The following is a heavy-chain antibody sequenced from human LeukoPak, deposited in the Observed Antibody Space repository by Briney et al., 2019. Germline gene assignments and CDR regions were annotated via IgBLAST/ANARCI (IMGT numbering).Heavy chain of an antibody. Sequence: SETLSLTCTVSGGSISRYYWSWIRQPPGKGLEWIGYIYYTGSTNYNPSLNSRVTISLDTSENQFSLKLNSVTAADTAVYYCARDYDLWSGLGAFDIWGQGTMVTVSS. V-gene: IGHV4-59*01. CDR3: ARDYDLWSGLGAFDI. CDR1: GGSISRYY. CDR2: IYYTGST. D-gene: IGHD3-3*01. J-gene: IGHJ3*02.